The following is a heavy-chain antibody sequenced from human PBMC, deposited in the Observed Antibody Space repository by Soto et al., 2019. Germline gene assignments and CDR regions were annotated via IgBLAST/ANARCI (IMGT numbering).Heavy chain of an antibody. CDR1: GYTFTGYY. CDR2: INPNSGGT. D-gene: IGHD6-13*01. CDR3: AREGPRGAAAGYGDPFDY. J-gene: IGHJ4*02. Sequence: QVQLVQSGAEVKKPGASVKVSCKASGYTFTGYYMHWVRQAPGQGLEWMGWINPNSGGTNYAQKVQGRVTMTRDTSISTAYMELSRLRSDDTAVYYCAREGPRGAAAGYGDPFDYWGQGTLVTVSS. V-gene: IGHV1-2*02.